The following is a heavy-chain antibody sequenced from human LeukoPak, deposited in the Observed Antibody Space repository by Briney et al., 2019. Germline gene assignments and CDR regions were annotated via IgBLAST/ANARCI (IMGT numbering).Heavy chain of an antibody. CDR2: IYYSGGT. J-gene: IGHJ6*03. Sequence: SETLSLTCTVSGGSISSSSYYWGWIRQPPGKGLEWIGSIYYSGGTYYNPSLKSRVTISVDTSKNQFSLKLSSVTAADTAVYYCARASPGVVPAAIAARYYYYMDVWGKGTTVTISS. V-gene: IGHV4-39*01. CDR1: GGSISSSSYY. CDR3: ARASPGVVPAAIAARYYYYMDV. D-gene: IGHD2-2*01.